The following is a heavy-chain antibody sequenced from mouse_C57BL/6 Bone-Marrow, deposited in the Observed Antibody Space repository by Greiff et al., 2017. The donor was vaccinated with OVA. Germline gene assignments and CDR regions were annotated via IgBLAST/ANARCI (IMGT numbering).Heavy chain of an antibody. Sequence: QVQLQQPGPELVKPGASVKLSCKASGYTFTSYWMHWVKQRPGQGLEWIGNINPSNGGTNYNEKFKSKATLTVDKSSSTAYMQLSSLTSEDSAVYYCARGSTGYWYFDVWGTGTTVTVSS. CDR1: GYTFTSYW. J-gene: IGHJ1*03. CDR3: ARGSTGYWYFDV. V-gene: IGHV1-53*01. D-gene: IGHD4-1*02. CDR2: INPSNGGT.